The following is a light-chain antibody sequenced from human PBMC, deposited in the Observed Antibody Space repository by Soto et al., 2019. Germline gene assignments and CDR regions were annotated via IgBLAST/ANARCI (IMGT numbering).Light chain of an antibody. Sequence: HSELTQAPSAPGFPGQSGSISCTRTSSDVGAYNYVSWYQQHPGKAPKLMIYEVSKRPSGVPDRFSGSKSGNTASLTVSGLQTEDEVDYYCSSKRGRNSYVFGTGTRSPS. CDR2: EVS. V-gene: IGLV2-8*01. CDR3: SSKRGRNSYV. J-gene: IGLJ1*01. CDR1: SSDVGAYNY.